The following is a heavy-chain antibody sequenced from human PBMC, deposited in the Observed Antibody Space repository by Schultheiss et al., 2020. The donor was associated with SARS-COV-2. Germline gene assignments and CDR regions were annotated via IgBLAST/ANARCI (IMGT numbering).Heavy chain of an antibody. J-gene: IGHJ3*02. V-gene: IGHV3-30*18. CDR1: GFTFSSYG. Sequence: GGSLRLSCAASGFTFSSYGMHWVRQAPGKGLEWVAVISYDGSNKYYADSVKGRFTISRDNSKNTLYLQMNSLRAEDTAVYYCAKAQDFWSGYYRDDAFDIWGQVTMVTVSS. D-gene: IGHD3-3*01. CDR2: ISYDGSNK. CDR3: AKAQDFWSGYYRDDAFDI.